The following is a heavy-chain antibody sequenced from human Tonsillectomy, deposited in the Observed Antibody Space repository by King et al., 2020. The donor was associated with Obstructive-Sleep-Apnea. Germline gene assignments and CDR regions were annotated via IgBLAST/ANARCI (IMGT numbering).Heavy chain of an antibody. V-gene: IGHV3-30*18. Sequence: VQLVESGGGVVQPGTSLRLSCAASGFSFSTRDIHWVRQAPGKGLEWVALISWNERDKYYADSVKGRFTISRDNSKNTLYLEMNGLRAEDTAAYYCAKGEWSSRSIDYWAREPWSPSPQ. CDR3: AKGEWSSRSIDY. D-gene: IGHD6-13*01. CDR1: GFSFSTRD. CDR2: ISWNERDK. J-gene: IGHJ4*02.